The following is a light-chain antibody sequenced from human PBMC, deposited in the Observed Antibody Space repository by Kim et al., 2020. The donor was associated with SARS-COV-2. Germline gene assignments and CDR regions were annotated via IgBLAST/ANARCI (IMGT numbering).Light chain of an antibody. J-gene: IGKJ3*01. V-gene: IGKV1-39*01. CDR2: AAS. CDR3: QQSYITPFT. Sequence: DIQMTQSPSSLSASVGDRVTITCRTTQSISSHLNCYQQKPGRAPKLLISAASTLQGGVPSRFSGSGSETDFTLTISSLQPEDFATYFCQQSYITPFTFGPGTNVDIK. CDR1: QSISSH.